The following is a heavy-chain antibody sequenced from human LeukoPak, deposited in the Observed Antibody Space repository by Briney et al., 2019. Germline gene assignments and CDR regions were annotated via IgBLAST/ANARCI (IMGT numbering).Heavy chain of an antibody. Sequence: KSSETLSLTCTVSGGSISSSSYYWGWIRQPPGKGLEWIGSIYYSGSTYYNPSLKSRVTISVDTSKNQFSLKLSSVTAADTAVYYCARGAYYDSSGYYYGGFDLWGRGTLVTVSS. V-gene: IGHV4-39*01. CDR3: ARGAYYDSSGYYYGGFDL. D-gene: IGHD3-22*01. J-gene: IGHJ2*01. CDR1: GGSISSSSYY. CDR2: IYYSGST.